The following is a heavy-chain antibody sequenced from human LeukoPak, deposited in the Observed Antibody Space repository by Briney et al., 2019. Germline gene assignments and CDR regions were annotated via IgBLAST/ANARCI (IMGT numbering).Heavy chain of an antibody. D-gene: IGHD5-18*01. V-gene: IGHV1-69*04. CDR1: GGTFSSYA. J-gene: IGHJ4*02. CDR2: IIPILGIA. CDR3: ARDLGLLRDYFDY. Sequence: GASVKVSCKASGGTFSSYAISWVRQAPGQGLEWMGRIIPILGIANYAQKFQGRVTITADKSTSTAYMELSSLRSEDTAVYYCARDLGLLRDYFDYWGQGTLVTVSS.